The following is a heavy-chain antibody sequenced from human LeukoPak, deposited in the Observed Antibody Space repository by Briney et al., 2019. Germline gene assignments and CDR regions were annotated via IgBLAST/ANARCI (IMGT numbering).Heavy chain of an antibody. D-gene: IGHD5-12*01. J-gene: IGHJ4*02. V-gene: IGHV4-39*01. Sequence: SETLSLTCAVSGASISSSNYYWGWVRQSPGTGLEWIGNIYSSGNTYYNASLKSRVTMYIDTSKNQFSRKLSSVTAADTAMYYCAKSNGYGLIDYWGQGTLVTVSS. CDR2: IYSSGNT. CDR1: GASISSSNYY. CDR3: AKSNGYGLIDY.